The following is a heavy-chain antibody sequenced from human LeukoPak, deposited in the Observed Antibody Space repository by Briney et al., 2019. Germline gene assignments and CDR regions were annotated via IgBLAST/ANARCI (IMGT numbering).Heavy chain of an antibody. CDR1: GFTFSSYG. J-gene: IGHJ4*02. CDR2: IWYDGSNK. V-gene: IGHV3-33*01. D-gene: IGHD3-22*01. CDR3: ARDPDYYDSSGPHLDY. Sequence: GGSLRLSCAASGFTFSSYGMHWDRQAPGKGLEWVAVIWYDGSNKYYADSVKGRFTISRDNSKNTLYLQMNSLRAEDTAVYYCARDPDYYDSSGPHLDYWGQGTLVTVSS.